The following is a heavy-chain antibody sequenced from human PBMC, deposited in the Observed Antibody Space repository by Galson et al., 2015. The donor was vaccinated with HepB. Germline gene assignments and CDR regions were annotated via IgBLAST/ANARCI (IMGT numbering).Heavy chain of an antibody. Sequence: SLRLSCAASGFTFRSYGMHWVRQAPGKGLEWVAVIWYDGGNKYYADSVKGRFTISRDNSKNTLYLQMSSLRAEDTAVYYCARGDYCFNDICGLGNWFDPWGQGTLVTVSS. V-gene: IGHV3-33*01. CDR1: GFTFRSYG. D-gene: IGHD2-8*01. J-gene: IGHJ5*02. CDR2: IWYDGGNK. CDR3: ARGDYCFNDICGLGNWFDP.